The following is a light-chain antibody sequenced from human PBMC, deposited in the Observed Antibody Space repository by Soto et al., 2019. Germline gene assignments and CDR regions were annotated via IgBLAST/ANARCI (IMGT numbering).Light chain of an antibody. CDR3: RQYGSLPFT. CDR2: GAS. J-gene: IGKJ3*01. V-gene: IGKV3-20*01. Sequence: EIVLTQSPGTLSLSPGEGAALSCRASQSVTSSYLAWYQHKPGQAPRLLIYGASSRATGIPDRFSGSGSGTDFTLTISRLEPEDFAVYYCRQYGSLPFTFGPGTKVDIK. CDR1: QSVTSSY.